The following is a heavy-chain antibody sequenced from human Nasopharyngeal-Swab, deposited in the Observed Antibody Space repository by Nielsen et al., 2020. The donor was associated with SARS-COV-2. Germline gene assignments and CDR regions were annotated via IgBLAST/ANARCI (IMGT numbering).Heavy chain of an antibody. D-gene: IGHD2-15*01. V-gene: IGHV4-59*01. J-gene: IGHJ4*02. CDR3: ARIGCSGGSCYCDY. CDR2: IYYNGST. Sequence: SETLSLTCAVYGGSFSGYYWSWIRQPPGKGLEWIGYIYYNGSTNYNPSLKSRVTISIDTSKNHFSLKLSSVTAADTAVYYCARIGCSGGSCYCDYWGQGTLVTVSS. CDR1: GGSFSGYY.